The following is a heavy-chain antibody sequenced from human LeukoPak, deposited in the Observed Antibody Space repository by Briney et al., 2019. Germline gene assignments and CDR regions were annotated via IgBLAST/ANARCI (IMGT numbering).Heavy chain of an antibody. CDR2: IRYDGSNK. CDR3: AKETIAAATQYYFDY. V-gene: IGHV3-30*02. D-gene: IGHD6-13*01. CDR1: GFTFSNHG. J-gene: IGHJ4*02. Sequence: GGSLRLSCAASGFTFSNHGMNWVRQAPGKGLEWVAFIRYDGSNKYYADSVKGRFTISRDNSKNTLYLQMNSLRAEDTAVYYCAKETIAAATQYYFDYWGQGTLVTVSS.